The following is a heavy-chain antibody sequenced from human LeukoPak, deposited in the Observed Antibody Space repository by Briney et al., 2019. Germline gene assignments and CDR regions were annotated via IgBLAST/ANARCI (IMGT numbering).Heavy chain of an antibody. CDR2: TYYRSKWYN. CDR1: GDSVSSNSAA. Sequence: SQTLSLTCAISGDSVSSNSAAWNWIRPSPSRGLEWLGRTYYRSKWYNDYAVSVKSRITINPDTSKNQFSLQLNSVTPEDTAVYYCASCSGGSCYSYEYWGQGTLVTVSS. J-gene: IGHJ4*02. V-gene: IGHV6-1*01. CDR3: ASCSGGSCYSYEY. D-gene: IGHD2-15*01.